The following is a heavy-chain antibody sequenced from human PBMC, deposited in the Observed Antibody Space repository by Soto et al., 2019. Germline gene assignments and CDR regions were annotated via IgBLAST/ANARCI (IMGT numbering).Heavy chain of an antibody. J-gene: IGHJ5*02. CDR3: ARDTLERITMVRGDFDP. CDR2: ISYDGSNK. Sequence: GGSLRLSCAASGFTFSSYAMHWVRQAPGKGLEWVAVISYDGSNKYYADSVKGRFTISRDNSKNTLYLQMNSLRAEDTAVYYCARDTLERITMVRGDFDPWGQGT. CDR1: GFTFSSYA. V-gene: IGHV3-30-3*01. D-gene: IGHD3-10*01.